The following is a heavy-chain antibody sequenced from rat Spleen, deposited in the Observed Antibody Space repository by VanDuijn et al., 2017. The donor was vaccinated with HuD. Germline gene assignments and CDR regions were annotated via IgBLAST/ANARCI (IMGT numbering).Heavy chain of an antibody. CDR2: MTSGGSA. CDR1: GFSLTSNG. D-gene: IGHD1-5*01. J-gene: IGHJ2*01. CDR3: AREPPFRYNFDF. Sequence: QVQLKESGPGLVQPSQTLSLTCTVSGFSLTSNGVTWVRQIPGKGLEWIGGMTSGGSAYYNSALKSRLSISRDTAKSQVFLKMNSLQTEDTATYYCAREPPFRYNFDFWGQGVMVTVSS. V-gene: IGHV2S12*01.